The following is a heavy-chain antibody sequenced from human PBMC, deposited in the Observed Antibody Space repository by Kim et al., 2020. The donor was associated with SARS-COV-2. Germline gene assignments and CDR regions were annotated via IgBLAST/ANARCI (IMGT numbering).Heavy chain of an antibody. CDR3: ARDSPGFRSGYSPLDY. Sequence: GGSLRLSCAASGFTFSSYEMNWVRQAPGKGLEWVSYLSSSGSTIYYADSVKGRFTISRDNAKNSLYLQMNSLRAEDTAVYYCARDSPGFRSGYSPLDYWGQGALVTGSS. D-gene: IGHD3-3*01. V-gene: IGHV3-48*03. J-gene: IGHJ4*02. CDR2: LSSSGSTI. CDR1: GFTFSSYE.